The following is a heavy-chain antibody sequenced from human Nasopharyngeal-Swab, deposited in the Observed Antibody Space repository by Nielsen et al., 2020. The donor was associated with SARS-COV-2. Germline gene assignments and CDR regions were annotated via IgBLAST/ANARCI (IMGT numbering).Heavy chain of an antibody. J-gene: IGHJ4*02. CDR3: ARHLRDGVVVAAPYYFDY. D-gene: IGHD2-15*01. Sequence: SETLSLTCTVSGGSISSSSYYRGWIRQPPGKGLEWIGSIYYSGSTYYNPSLKSRVTISVDTSKNQFSLKLSSVTAADTAVYYCARHLRDGVVVAAPYYFDYWGQGTLVTVSS. CDR2: IYYSGST. CDR1: GGSISSSSYY. V-gene: IGHV4-39*01.